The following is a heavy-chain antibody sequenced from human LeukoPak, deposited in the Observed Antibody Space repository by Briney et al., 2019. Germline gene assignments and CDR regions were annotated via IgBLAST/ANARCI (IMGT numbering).Heavy chain of an antibody. J-gene: IGHJ4*02. D-gene: IGHD6-6*01. CDR3: AKQEYGYYFDY. Sequence: PGGSLRLSCAASGFTFSSYGMHWVRQAPGKGLEWVAVISYDGSNKYYADPVKGRFTISRDTSKNTLYLLMNSLRAEDTAVYYCAKQEYGYYFDYWGQGTQVTVSS. CDR2: ISYDGSNK. V-gene: IGHV3-30*18. CDR1: GFTFSSYG.